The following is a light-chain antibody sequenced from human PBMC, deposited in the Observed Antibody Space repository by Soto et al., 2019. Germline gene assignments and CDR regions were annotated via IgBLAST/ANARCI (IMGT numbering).Light chain of an antibody. Sequence: EIVLTQSPATLYLSAGERATLSCRASQSVGSYLAWYQQKPGQAPRLLIYDASNRATGIPARFSGSGSGTDFTLTISSLEPEDFAVYFCQQRSNWLTFGGGTKVEIK. CDR3: QQRSNWLT. CDR1: QSVGSY. CDR2: DAS. V-gene: IGKV3-11*01. J-gene: IGKJ4*01.